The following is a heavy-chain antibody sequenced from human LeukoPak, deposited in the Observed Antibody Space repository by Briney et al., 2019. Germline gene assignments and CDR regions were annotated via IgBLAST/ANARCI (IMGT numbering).Heavy chain of an antibody. Sequence: GGSLRLSCAASGFTLSDYDIHWVRQAIGKGLDWVSGLGSAGDKYHAGSERGRFTISREDAENSVYLQMNGLRPEDTAIYYCARAKRETSTRPWTSGMDVWGQGTTVTVSS. CDR3: ARAKRETSTRPWTSGMDV. V-gene: IGHV3-13*01. J-gene: IGHJ6*02. CDR2: LGSAGDK. CDR1: GFTLSDYD. D-gene: IGHD3/OR15-3a*01.